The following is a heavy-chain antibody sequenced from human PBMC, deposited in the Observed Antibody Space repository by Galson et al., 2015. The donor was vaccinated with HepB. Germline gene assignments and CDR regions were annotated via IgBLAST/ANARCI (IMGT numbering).Heavy chain of an antibody. V-gene: IGHV1-69*13. CDR2: IIPIFGTA. Sequence: SVKVSCKASGGTFSSYAISWVRQAPGQGLEWMGGIIPIFGTANYAQKFQGRVTITADESTSTAYMELSSLRSEDTAVYYCAKVGTGSSMDMSFQHWGQGTLVTVSS. CDR1: GGTFSSYA. CDR3: AKVGTGSSMDMSFQH. J-gene: IGHJ1*01. D-gene: IGHD6-13*01.